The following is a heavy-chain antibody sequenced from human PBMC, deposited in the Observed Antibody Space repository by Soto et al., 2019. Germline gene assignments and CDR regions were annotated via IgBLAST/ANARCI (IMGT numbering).Heavy chain of an antibody. V-gene: IGHV1-46*01. CDR1: GYTFTSYY. D-gene: IGHD3-3*01. Sequence: GASVKVSCKASGYTFTSYYMHWVRQAPGQGLEWMGIINPSGGSTSYAQKFQGRVTMTRDTSTSTVYMELSSLRSEDTAVYYCARGDTIFGVVIEYYYYYGMDVWGQGTTVTVSS. CDR3: ARGDTIFGVVIEYYYYYGMDV. J-gene: IGHJ6*02. CDR2: INPSGGST.